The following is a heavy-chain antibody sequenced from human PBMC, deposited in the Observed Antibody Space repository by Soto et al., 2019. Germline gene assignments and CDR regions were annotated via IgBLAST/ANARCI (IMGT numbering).Heavy chain of an antibody. D-gene: IGHD6-19*01. CDR1: GGSISSSSYY. Sequence: SETLSLTCTVSGGSISSSSYYWGWIRQPPGKGLEWIGSIYYSGSTYYNPSLKSRVTISVDTSKNQFSLKLNSVAAADTAVFYCARHPLKGYSSDWYFDYWGQGTLVTVSS. V-gene: IGHV4-39*01. J-gene: IGHJ4*02. CDR2: IYYSGST. CDR3: ARHPLKGYSSDWYFDY.